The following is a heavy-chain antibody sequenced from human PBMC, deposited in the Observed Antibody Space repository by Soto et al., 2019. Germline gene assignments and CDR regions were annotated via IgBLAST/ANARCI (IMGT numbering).Heavy chain of an antibody. D-gene: IGHD3-10*01. Sequence: PVGSLRLSCAASGFTFSSYAMCWVRQARGKGLEWVSAISGSGGSTYYADSVKGRFTISRDNSKNTLYLQMNSLRAEDTAVYYCAKDPDYYGSGSYLDYWGQGTLVTVSS. CDR2: ISGSGGST. V-gene: IGHV3-23*01. CDR1: GFTFSSYA. CDR3: AKDPDYYGSGSYLDY. J-gene: IGHJ4*02.